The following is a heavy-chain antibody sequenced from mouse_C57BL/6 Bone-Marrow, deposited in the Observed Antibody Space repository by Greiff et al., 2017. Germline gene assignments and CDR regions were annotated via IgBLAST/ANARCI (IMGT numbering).Heavy chain of an antibody. D-gene: IGHD1-1*02. CDR3: ARRNYPWFAY. J-gene: IGHJ3*01. CDR2: IDPSDSYT. CDR1: GYTFTSYW. V-gene: IGHV1-59*01. Sequence: QVQLQQSGAELVRPGTSVKLSCKASGYTFTSYWMHWVKQRPGQGLEWIGVIDPSDSYTNYNQKFKGKATLTVDTSSSTAYMQLSSLTSEDSAVYYCARRNYPWFAYWGQGTLVTVSA.